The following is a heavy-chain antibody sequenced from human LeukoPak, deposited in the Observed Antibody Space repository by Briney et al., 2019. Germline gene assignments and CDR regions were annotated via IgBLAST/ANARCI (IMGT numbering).Heavy chain of an antibody. D-gene: IGHD3-10*01. Sequence: PSETLSLTCTVSGGSISSTSHYWGWIRQPPGKGLEWIGSIYYSGSTCYNPSLKSRVTISVDTSKNQFSLKLSSMTAADTAVYYCGRHRGYYGSGSRVDYWGQGTLVTVSS. J-gene: IGHJ4*02. V-gene: IGHV4-39*01. CDR1: GGSISSTSHY. CDR3: GRHRGYYGSGSRVDY. CDR2: IYYSGST.